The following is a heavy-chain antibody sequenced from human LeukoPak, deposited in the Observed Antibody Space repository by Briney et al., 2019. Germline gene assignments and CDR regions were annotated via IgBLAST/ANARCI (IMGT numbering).Heavy chain of an antibody. CDR2: IIPIFGTA. J-gene: IGHJ4*02. CDR1: GGTFSNYA. D-gene: IGHD2-8*01. V-gene: IGHV1-69*13. Sequence: ASVKVSCKASGGTFSNYAISWVRQAPGRGLEWMGGIIPIFGTANYAQKFQGRVTITADESTSTAYMELSSLRSEDTAVYYCARLVSAESDYWDQGTLVTVSS. CDR3: ARLVSAESDY.